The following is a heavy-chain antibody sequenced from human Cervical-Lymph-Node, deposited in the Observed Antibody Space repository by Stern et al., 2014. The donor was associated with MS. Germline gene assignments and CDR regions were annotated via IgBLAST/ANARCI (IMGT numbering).Heavy chain of an antibody. J-gene: IGHJ4*02. Sequence: QVQLVQSGAEVKKPGASVKVSCKASGYTFTSYAMHWVRQAPGQRLEWMGWINAGNGNTKYSQKFQGRVTITRDTAASTAYMELSSLRSEDTAVYYCARGELVYYFDYWGQGTLVTVSS. V-gene: IGHV1-3*01. CDR3: ARGELVYYFDY. D-gene: IGHD2-8*02. CDR2: INAGNGNT. CDR1: GYTFTSYA.